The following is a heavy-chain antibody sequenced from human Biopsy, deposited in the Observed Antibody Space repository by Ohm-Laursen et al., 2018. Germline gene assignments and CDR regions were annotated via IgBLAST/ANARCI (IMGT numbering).Heavy chain of an antibody. V-gene: IGHV3-23*01. Sequence: SLRLSCSASGFTFRNYALTWVRQAPGKVLEWVSAIGGGGSPTLYADSVKGRFTISRDDSKNTLYLQMNSLRVKDTAVYFCSKLGGDPAPFDRASDVWSRGTKVTVSS. D-gene: IGHD2-21*02. CDR1: GFTFRNYA. CDR3: SKLGGDPAPFDRASDV. J-gene: IGHJ3*01. CDR2: IGGGGSPT.